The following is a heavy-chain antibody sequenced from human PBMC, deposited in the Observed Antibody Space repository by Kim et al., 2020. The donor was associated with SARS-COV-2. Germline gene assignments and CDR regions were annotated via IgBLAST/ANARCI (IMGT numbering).Heavy chain of an antibody. Sequence: SETLSLTCAVSGGSISSSNWWSWVRQPPGKGLEWIGEIYHSGSTNYNPSLKSRVTISVDKSKNQFSLKLSSVTAADTAVYYCAREPIVLMVYAPDGYGMDVWGQGTTVTVSS. V-gene: IGHV4-4*02. D-gene: IGHD2-8*01. J-gene: IGHJ6*02. CDR2: IYHSGST. CDR3: AREPIVLMVYAPDGYGMDV. CDR1: GGSISSSNW.